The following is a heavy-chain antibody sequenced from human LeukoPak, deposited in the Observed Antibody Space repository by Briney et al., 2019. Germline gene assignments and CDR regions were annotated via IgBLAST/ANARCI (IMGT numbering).Heavy chain of an antibody. J-gene: IGHJ5*02. D-gene: IGHD3-10*01. CDR1: GYSFSNYG. CDR2: IGVYNGHT. CDR3: ARDLFVEDSGNYFFS. V-gene: IGHV1-18*01. Sequence: GASVKVSCKTSGYSFSNYGITGGRQAPGQGLEWRGWIGVYNGHTKYAQNLQDRVSMTTDTPTNTAYMELRSMRSDDTAVYYCARDLFVEDSGNYFFSWGQGTLVTVSS.